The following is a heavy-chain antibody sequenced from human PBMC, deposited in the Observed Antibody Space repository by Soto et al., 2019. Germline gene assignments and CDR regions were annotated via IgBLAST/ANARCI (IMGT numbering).Heavy chain of an antibody. CDR3: ARNYGGNSRYYYYGMDV. J-gene: IGHJ6*02. V-gene: IGHV4-59*01. Sequence: SETLSLTCTVSGGSISSYYWSWIRQPPGKGLEWVGYIYYSGSTNYNPSLKSRVTISVDTSKNQFSLKLSSVTAADTAVYYCARNYGGNSRYYYYGMDVWGQGTTVTVSS. CDR1: GGSISSYY. CDR2: IYYSGST. D-gene: IGHD4-17*01.